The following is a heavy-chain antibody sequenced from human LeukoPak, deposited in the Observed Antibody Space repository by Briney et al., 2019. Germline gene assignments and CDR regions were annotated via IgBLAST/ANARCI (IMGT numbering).Heavy chain of an antibody. CDR3: AREWGYYESSGYLDY. CDR1: GFTFSVYY. D-gene: IGHD3-22*01. V-gene: IGHV3-11*04. CDR2: ISSIGSTI. J-gene: IGHJ4*01. Sequence: SGASLRLSCAASGFTFSVYYMSSIRQAPGKGLEWVSYISSIGSTIHYADSVNGRFTISRDNSKNMLYVQMNRLRAHDTAVYSCAREWGYYESSGYLDYWGQRSLVNVSS.